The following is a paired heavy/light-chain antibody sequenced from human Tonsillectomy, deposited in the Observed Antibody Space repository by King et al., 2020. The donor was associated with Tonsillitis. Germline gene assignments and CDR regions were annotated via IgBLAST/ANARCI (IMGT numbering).Heavy chain of an antibody. D-gene: IGHD3-16*01. V-gene: IGHV3-30-3*01. J-gene: IGHJ4*01. CDR2: ISYDGTSK. CDR1: GFTFTNYA. CDR3: ARHKIMATLMSSFDS. Sequence: QVQLVESGGGVVQPGRSLRLSCASSGFTFTNYALNWVRQAPGKGLEWVALISYDGTSKFYADSVKGRFTISKDNSKNTVFLEMNSLRADDTAVYYCARHKIMATLMSSFDSWGLGTLVTVSS.
Light chain of an antibody. V-gene: IGKV1-33*01. CDR1: QDISMS. CDR2: HAS. CDR3: QHNDHFPFT. J-gene: IGKJ3*01. Sequence: DFQMTQSPSSLSASVGDRVTITCQASQDISMSVNWYHQKPGKAPELLIYHASRLETGVPSTFSGSGSGTHFTFTISSLQPEHIGTYYCQHNDHFPFTFGPGTRIEIK.